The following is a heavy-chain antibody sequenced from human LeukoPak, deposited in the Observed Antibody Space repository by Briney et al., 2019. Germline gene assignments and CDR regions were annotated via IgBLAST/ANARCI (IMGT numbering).Heavy chain of an antibody. D-gene: IGHD3-9*01. J-gene: IGHJ4*02. CDR2: IHHSGST. V-gene: IGHV4-59*08. CDR3: SRGSYDILTGYSTLGEY. CDR1: GGTISSYY. Sequence: PSETLSLTCTVSGGTISSYYWNWIRQPPGKGLEWIGYIHHSGSTKYNPSLKSRVTISVDTSKNQFSLKLSSVTAADTAVYYCSRGSYDILTGYSTLGEYWGQGTLVTVSS.